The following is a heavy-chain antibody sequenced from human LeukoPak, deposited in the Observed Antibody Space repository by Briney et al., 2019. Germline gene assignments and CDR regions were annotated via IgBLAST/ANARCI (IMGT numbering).Heavy chain of an antibody. CDR2: IYYSGST. CDR3: ARDLSYYDILTGIDP. CDR1: GGSISSYY. D-gene: IGHD3-9*01. J-gene: IGHJ5*02. V-gene: IGHV4-4*08. Sequence: PSETLSLTCTVSGGSISSYYWSWIRQPPGKGLEWIGYIYYSGSTNYNPSLKSRVTISVDTSKNQFSLKLSSVTAADTAVYYCARDLSYYDILTGIDPWGQGTLVTVSS.